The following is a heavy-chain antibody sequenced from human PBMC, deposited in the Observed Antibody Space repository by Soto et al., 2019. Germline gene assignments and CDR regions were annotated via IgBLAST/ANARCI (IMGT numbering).Heavy chain of an antibody. Sequence: SVKVSCKASGGTFSIYAISWVRQAPGQGLEWMGGIIPIFGTANYAQKFQGRVTITADESTSTAYMELSSLRSEDTAVYYCARVAVCSGGSCYSWDYYYYYGMDVWGQGTTVTVSS. CDR1: GGTFSIYA. D-gene: IGHD2-15*01. CDR2: IIPIFGTA. V-gene: IGHV1-69*13. CDR3: ARVAVCSGGSCYSWDYYYYYGMDV. J-gene: IGHJ6*02.